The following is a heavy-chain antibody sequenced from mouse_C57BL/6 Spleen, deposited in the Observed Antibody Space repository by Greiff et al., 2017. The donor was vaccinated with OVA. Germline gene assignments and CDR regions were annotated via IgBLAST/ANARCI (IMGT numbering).Heavy chain of an antibody. CDR1: GFTFSDFY. J-gene: IGHJ1*03. Sequence: EVKLVESGGGLVQSGRSLRLSCATSGFTFSDFYMEWVRQAPGKGLEWIAASRNKANDYTTEYSASVKGRFIVSRDTSQSILYLQMNALRAEDTAMYYCARDAIYGSSYDWYFDVWGTGTTVTVSS. CDR2: SRNKANDYTT. V-gene: IGHV7-1*01. D-gene: IGHD1-1*01. CDR3: ARDAIYGSSYDWYFDV.